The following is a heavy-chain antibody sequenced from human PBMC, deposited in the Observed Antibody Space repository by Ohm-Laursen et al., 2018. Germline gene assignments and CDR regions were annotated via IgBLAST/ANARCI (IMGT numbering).Heavy chain of an antibody. D-gene: IGHD2-2*02. J-gene: IGHJ4*02. CDR1: GYTFTSYD. CDR3: AKDRASYTGVDY. V-gene: IGHV1-8*01. Sequence: SSVKVSCKASGYTFTSYDINWARQATGQGLEWMGWMNPNSGNTGYAQKFQGRVTMTRNTSISTAYMELSSLRSEDTAVYYCAKDRASYTGVDYWGQGTLVTVSS. CDR2: MNPNSGNT.